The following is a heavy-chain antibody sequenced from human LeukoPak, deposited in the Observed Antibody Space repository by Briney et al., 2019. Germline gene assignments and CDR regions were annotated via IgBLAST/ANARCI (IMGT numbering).Heavy chain of an antibody. Sequence: GGSLRLSCAGSGFAFSSYAMSWVRQAPGKGLEWVSALSPSGGITYYADSVKGRFTISRDNSKNTLYLQMNSLRAEDTAVYYCAKGVNYFVLEYWGQGTLVTISS. CDR2: LSPSGGIT. CDR1: GFAFSSYA. CDR3: AKGVNYFVLEY. J-gene: IGHJ4*02. D-gene: IGHD3-10*02. V-gene: IGHV3-23*01.